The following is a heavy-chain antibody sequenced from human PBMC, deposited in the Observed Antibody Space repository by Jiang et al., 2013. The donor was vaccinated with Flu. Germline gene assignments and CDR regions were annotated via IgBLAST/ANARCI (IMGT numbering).Heavy chain of an antibody. J-gene: IGHJ5*02. CDR3: ARDRVFEDYGSLGRVNWFDP. V-gene: IGHV6-1*01. Sequence: GLVKPSQTLSLTCAISGDSVSSNSAAWNWIRQSPSRGLEWLGRTYYRSKWYNDYAVSVKSRITINPDTSKNQFSLQLNSVTPEDTAVYYCARDRVFEDYGSLGRVNWFDPWGQGTLVTVSS. D-gene: IGHD3-10*01. CDR2: TYYRSKWYN. CDR1: GDSVSSNSAA.